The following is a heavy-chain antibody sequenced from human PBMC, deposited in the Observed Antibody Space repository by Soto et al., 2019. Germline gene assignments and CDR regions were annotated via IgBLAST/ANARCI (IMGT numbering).Heavy chain of an antibody. CDR1: GGSITSGGYS. V-gene: IGHV4-30-2*01. J-gene: IGHJ5*02. CDR2: IYHNGST. Sequence: QLQLQESGSRLVKPSQTLSLTCAVSGGSITSGGYSWNWIRQPPGKGLEWIGNIYHNGSTYYNPSLKSRVTISVDTSKNQCSLNLGSVTAADTAVYYCARSALGYCSSTSCYGNNWFDPWGQGTLVTVSS. D-gene: IGHD2-2*01. CDR3: ARSALGYCSSTSCYGNNWFDP.